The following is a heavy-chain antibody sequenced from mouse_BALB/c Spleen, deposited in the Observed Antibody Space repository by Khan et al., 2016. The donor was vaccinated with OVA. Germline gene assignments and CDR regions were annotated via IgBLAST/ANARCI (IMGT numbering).Heavy chain of an antibody. J-gene: IGHJ4*01. CDR2: ISYSGST. D-gene: IGHD2-3*01. CDR3: ARDGSRCNYAMDY. Sequence: EVKLEESGPGLVKPSQSLSLTCTVTGYSITSDYAWNWIRQFPGNKLEWMGYISYSGSTNYNPSLKSRISITRDTSKNQFFLQLNSVTTEDTATYHCARDGSRCNYAMDYWGQGTSVTVSS. CDR1: GYSITSDYA. V-gene: IGHV3-2*02.